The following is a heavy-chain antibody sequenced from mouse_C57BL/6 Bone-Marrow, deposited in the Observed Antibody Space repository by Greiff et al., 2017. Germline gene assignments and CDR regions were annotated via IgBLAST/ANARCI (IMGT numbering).Heavy chain of an antibody. CDR3: AVYSNHHYYPMDY. CDR1: GFNIKDYY. J-gene: IGHJ4*01. Sequence: VQLQQSGAELVKPGASVKLSCTASGFNIKDYYMHWVKQRTEQGLEWIGRIDPEDGETKYAPKFQGKATMTADTSSNTAYLQLSSLTSEDTAVYYCAVYSNHHYYPMDYWGQGTTVTVSS. V-gene: IGHV14-2*01. CDR2: IDPEDGET. D-gene: IGHD2-5*01.